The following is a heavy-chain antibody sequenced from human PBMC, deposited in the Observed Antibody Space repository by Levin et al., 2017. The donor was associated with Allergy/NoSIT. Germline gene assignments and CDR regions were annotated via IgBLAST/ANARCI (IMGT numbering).Heavy chain of an antibody. V-gene: IGHV4-39*01. CDR2: IHFSGTT. D-gene: IGHD2-21*02. CDR3: ARLRGQGDYYIDS. Sequence: SQTLSLTCSVSGASISGSPHYWGWIRQPPGKGLEYIGNIHFSGTTYYSPSLNNRIIISVDTSKKQISLSLASVTAADTAIYYCARLRGQGDYYIDSWGQGTLVTVSS. CDR1: GASISGSPHY. J-gene: IGHJ4*02.